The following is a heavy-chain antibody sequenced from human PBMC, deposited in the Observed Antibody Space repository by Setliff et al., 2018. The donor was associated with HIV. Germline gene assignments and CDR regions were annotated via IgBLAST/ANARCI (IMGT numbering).Heavy chain of an antibody. Sequence: VASVKVSCKASGGSFTSYTFSWVRQAPGQGLEWMGWISAYNGNTKYAQKFQGRVTMTTDTSTSTAYMELRSLRSDDTAVYYCARSRYDSGGYPDAFDIWGQGTMVTVSS. CDR1: GGSFTSYT. J-gene: IGHJ3*02. CDR3: ARSRYDSGGYPDAFDI. CDR2: ISAYNGNT. D-gene: IGHD3-22*01. V-gene: IGHV1-18*04.